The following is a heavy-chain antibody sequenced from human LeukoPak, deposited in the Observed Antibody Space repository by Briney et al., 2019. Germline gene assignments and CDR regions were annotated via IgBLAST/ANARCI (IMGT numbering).Heavy chain of an antibody. V-gene: IGHV3-7*01. CDR1: GFTFSSYW. CDR2: IKQDGSEK. J-gene: IGHJ3*02. D-gene: IGHD1-26*01. Sequence: GGSLRLSCAASGFTFSSYWMSWVHQAPGKGLEWVANIKQDGSEKYYVDSVKGRFTISRDNANNSLSLQMHGLRVEDTAVYYCARSLINKGAEWELLKGGDAFDMWGRGTMVTVSS. CDR3: ARSLINKGAEWELLKGGDAFDM.